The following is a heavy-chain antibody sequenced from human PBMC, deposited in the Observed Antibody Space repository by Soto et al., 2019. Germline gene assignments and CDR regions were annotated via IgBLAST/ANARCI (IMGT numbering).Heavy chain of an antibody. D-gene: IGHD3-10*01. V-gene: IGHV4-4*02. CDR3: ARGGVRGVINKKLYGMDV. J-gene: IGHJ6*02. CDR2: IYHSGST. CDR1: GGSISSSNW. Sequence: PSETLSLTCAVSGGSISSSNWWSWVRQPPGKGLEWIGEIYHSGSTNYNPSLKSRVTISVDKSKNQFSLKLSSVTAADTAVYYCARGGVRGVINKKLYGMDVWGQGTTVTVSS.